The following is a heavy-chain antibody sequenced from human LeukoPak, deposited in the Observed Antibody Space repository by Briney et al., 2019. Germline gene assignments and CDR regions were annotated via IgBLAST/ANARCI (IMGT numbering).Heavy chain of an antibody. CDR2: IGTAGDT. CDR1: GFTFSSYD. D-gene: IGHD6-13*01. CDR3: ARAIAAAGLDY. Sequence: PGVSLRLSCAASGFTFSSYDMHWVCQATGKGLEWVSAIGTAGDTYYPGSVKGRFAISRENAKNSLYLQMNSLRAGDTAVYYCARAIAAAGLDYWGQGTLVTVSS. J-gene: IGHJ4*02. V-gene: IGHV3-13*01.